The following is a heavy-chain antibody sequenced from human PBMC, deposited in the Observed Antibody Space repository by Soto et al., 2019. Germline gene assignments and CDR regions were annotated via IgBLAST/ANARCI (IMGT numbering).Heavy chain of an antibody. CDR3: ARVPGP. J-gene: IGHJ5*02. Sequence: SETLSLTCTVSGGSIITNGYYWAWIRQPPGKGLEWIGKINHSGSTNYNPSLKSRVTISVDRSKNQFSLKLSSVTAADTAVYYCARVPGPWGQGTLVTVSS. CDR2: INHSGST. V-gene: IGHV4-39*07. CDR1: GGSIITNGYY.